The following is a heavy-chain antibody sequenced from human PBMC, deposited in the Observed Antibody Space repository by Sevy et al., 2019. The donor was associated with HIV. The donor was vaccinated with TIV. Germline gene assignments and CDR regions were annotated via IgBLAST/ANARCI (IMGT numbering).Heavy chain of an antibody. CDR1: GFTVNSNY. V-gene: IGHV3-66*01. CDR3: VRGKSGYGYALNY. J-gene: IGHJ4*02. Sequence: GGSLRLSCAASGFTVNSNYMTWVRQAPGKGLEGVSVIHSDDTTYHADSVKDRFTISRDNCKNTLYLHMSSLRAEDTAVYYCVRGKSGYGYALNYWGQGTLVTVSS. D-gene: IGHD5-18*01. CDR2: IHSDDTT.